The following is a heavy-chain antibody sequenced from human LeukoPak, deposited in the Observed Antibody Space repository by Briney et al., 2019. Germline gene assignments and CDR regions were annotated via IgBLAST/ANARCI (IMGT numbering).Heavy chain of an antibody. CDR2: IKSKTDGGTT. CDR3: TTDVAGPEDY. V-gene: IGHV3-15*01. D-gene: IGHD6-13*01. CDR1: GFTFSFHA. J-gene: IGHJ4*02. Sequence: GGSLRLSCTASGFTFSFHAMSWVRQAPGKGLEWVGRIKSKTDGGTTDYAAPVKGRFTISRDDSKNTLYLQMNSLKTEDTAVYYCTTDVAGPEDYWGQGTLVTVSS.